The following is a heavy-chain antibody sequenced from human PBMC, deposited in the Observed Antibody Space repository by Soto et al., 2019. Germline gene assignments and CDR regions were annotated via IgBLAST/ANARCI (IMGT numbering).Heavy chain of an antibody. CDR3: ARFQGAHNKNDGDKYYYYGMDV. D-gene: IGHD1-1*01. J-gene: IGHJ6*02. V-gene: IGHV1-69*12. Sequence: QVQLVQSGAGVKKPGFSVKVSCKASGGTFSSYAISWVRQAPGQGLEWMGGIIPIFGTANYAQKFKGRVTITADESTSTGYSELSSLRSEDTAVYYSARFQGAHNKNDGDKYYYYGMDVWGQGTKVTVSS. CDR1: GGTFSSYA. CDR2: IIPIFGTA.